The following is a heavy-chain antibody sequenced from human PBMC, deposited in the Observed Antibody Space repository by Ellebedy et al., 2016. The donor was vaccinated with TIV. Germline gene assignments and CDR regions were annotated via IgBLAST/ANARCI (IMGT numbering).Heavy chain of an antibody. J-gene: IGHJ4*02. CDR2: FFWRTSIV. CDR1: GFSFSSYV. D-gene: IGHD1-14*01. CDR3: VEDGGPGGAEH. Sequence: SLKISXAASGFSFSSYVMTWVRQTPGKGLEWVSGFFWRTSIVDYADSVKGRFTFSRANAKNSLYLQMNSLRPEDTALYYCVEDGGPGGAEHWGQGTLVTVSS. V-gene: IGHV3-9*01.